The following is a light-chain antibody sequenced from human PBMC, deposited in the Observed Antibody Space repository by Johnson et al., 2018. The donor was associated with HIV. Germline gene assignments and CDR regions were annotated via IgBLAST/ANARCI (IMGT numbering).Light chain of an antibody. CDR2: DND. J-gene: IGLJ1*01. CDR1: SSNIGNNY. Sequence: SAAPGQKVTISCSGSSSNIGNNYVSWYQHLPGTAPKLLIYDNDQRPSGIPDRFSCSKSGTSATLGITGLQTGDEADYYCGTWDSSLSGVFGTGTKVTVL. V-gene: IGLV1-51*01. CDR3: GTWDSSLSGV.